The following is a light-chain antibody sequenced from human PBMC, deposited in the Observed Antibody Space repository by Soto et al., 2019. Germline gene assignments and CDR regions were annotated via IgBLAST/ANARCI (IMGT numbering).Light chain of an antibody. Sequence: EIVMTQSPGTLSVSPGERAALSSRASQSVSSNLAWYQQKPGQAPRLLIYGASTRATGIPARFSGSGSGTEFTLSISSLQSEDFALYYCHQFNKWPLTFGGGTRVEI. J-gene: IGKJ4*01. V-gene: IGKV3-15*01. CDR3: HQFNKWPLT. CDR1: QSVSSN. CDR2: GAS.